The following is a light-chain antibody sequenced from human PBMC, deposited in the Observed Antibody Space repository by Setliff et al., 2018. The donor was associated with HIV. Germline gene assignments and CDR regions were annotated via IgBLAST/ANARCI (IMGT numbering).Light chain of an antibody. CDR3: SSYTSSSTLYV. CDR1: SRDVGGYNY. V-gene: IGLV2-14*01. J-gene: IGLJ1*01. CDR2: EVS. Sequence: LTQPASVSGSPGQSITISCTGTSRDVGGYNYVSWYQQHPGKAPKLMIYEVSNRPSGVSNRFSGSKSGNTASLTISGLQAEDEADYYCSSYTSSSTLYVFGTGTKATVL.